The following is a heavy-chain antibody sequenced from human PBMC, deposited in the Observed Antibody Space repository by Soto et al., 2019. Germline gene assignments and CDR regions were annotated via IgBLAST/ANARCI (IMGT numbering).Heavy chain of an antibody. D-gene: IGHD4-4*01. CDR2: ISAYNGNT. CDR3: ARDVRGLQYRYYYYYGMDV. Sequence: ASVKVSCKASGYTFTSYGISWVRQAPGQGREWMGWISAYNGNTNYAQKLQGRVTMTTDTSTSTAYMELRSLRSDDTAVYYCARDVRGLQYRYYYYYGMDVWGQGXTVTVSS. V-gene: IGHV1-18*01. CDR1: GYTFTSYG. J-gene: IGHJ6*02.